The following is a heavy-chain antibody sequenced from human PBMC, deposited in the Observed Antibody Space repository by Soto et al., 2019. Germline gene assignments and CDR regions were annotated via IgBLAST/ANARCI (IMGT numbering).Heavy chain of an antibody. CDR2: ISSSSSYI. V-gene: IGHV3-21*01. J-gene: IGHJ4*02. D-gene: IGHD3-22*01. CDR1: GFTFSSYS. CDR3: ANLGVYDSSGSDY. Sequence: EVQLVESGGGLVKPGGSLRLSCAASGFTFSSYSMNWVRQAPGKGLEWVSSISSSSSYIYYADSVKGRFTISRHNAKNSLYLQMNSLRAEDTAVYYCANLGVYDSSGSDYWGQGTMVTVSS.